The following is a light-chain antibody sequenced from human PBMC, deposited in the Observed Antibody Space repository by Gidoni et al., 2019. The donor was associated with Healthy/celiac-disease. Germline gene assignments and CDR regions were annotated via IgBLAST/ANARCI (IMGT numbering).Light chain of an antibody. CDR3: QAWDSSTVV. Sequence: SSQLTPHPSVSESPGQTASIPFSGDNLGDRYACWYQQKPGQSPVLVIYQDSKRPSGIPERFSGSNSGNTATLTISGTQAMDEADYYCQAWDSSTVVFGGGTKLTVL. CDR1: NLGDRY. V-gene: IGLV3-1*01. J-gene: IGLJ2*01. CDR2: QDS.